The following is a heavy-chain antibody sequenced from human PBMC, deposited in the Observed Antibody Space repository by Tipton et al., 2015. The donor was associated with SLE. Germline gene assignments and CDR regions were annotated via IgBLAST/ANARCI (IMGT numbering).Heavy chain of an antibody. V-gene: IGHV3-33*01. CDR1: GFTFNNYG. J-gene: IGHJ3*02. CDR2: IWYDGSNK. Sequence: SLRLSCAASGFTFNNYGMHWVRQAPGKGLEWVAVIWYDGSNKHDADSVKGRFTISRDNSKNTLYLQMNSLRAEDTAVYYCASQLTILDAFDIWGQGTMVTVSS. D-gene: IGHD1-1*01. CDR3: ASQLTILDAFDI.